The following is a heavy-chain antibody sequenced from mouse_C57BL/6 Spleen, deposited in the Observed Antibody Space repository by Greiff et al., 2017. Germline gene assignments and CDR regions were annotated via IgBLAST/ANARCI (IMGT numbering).Heavy chain of an antibody. J-gene: IGHJ3*01. CDR1: GFTFSSYA. D-gene: IGHD2-12*01. V-gene: IGHV5-4*01. CDR2: ISDGGSYT. CDR3: ARDTLYYRGFAY. Sequence: EVQLVESGGGLVKPGGSLKLSCAASGFTFSSYAMSWVRQTPEKRLEWVATISDGGSYTYYPDNVKGRFTISRDNAKNNLYLQMSHLKSEDTAMYYCARDTLYYRGFAYWGQGTLVTVSA.